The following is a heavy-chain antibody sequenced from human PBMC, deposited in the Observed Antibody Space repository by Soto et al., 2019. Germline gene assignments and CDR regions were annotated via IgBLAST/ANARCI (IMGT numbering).Heavy chain of an antibody. CDR3: ARDRVAVRWFDP. J-gene: IGHJ5*02. D-gene: IGHD6-19*01. V-gene: IGHV1-3*01. CDR2: INAGNGYK. Sequence: QVQLVQSGAEVKMPGASVRISCKASGYTFTAYLIHWVRQAPGQGLEWMGWINAGNGYKEYAQKFQRRINITRNISATTAYLEVTGLTPEDTAIYYCARDRVAVRWFDPWGQGSLVTVSS. CDR1: GYTFTAYL.